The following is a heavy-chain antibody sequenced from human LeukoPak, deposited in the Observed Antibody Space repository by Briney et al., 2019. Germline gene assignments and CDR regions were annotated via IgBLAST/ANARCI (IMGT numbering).Heavy chain of an antibody. CDR1: GGSISSNF. D-gene: IGHD5-24*01. V-gene: IGHV4-59*01. CDR2: IYNSGTT. Sequence: SETLSLTCTASGGSISSNFWSWIRQPPGKGLEYIGYIYNSGTTNYNPSLKSRVTISVDTSKSQFSLKLSSVTAADTAIYYCAKSFSETERATITAYWGQGTLVTVSS. J-gene: IGHJ4*02. CDR3: AKSFSETERATITAY.